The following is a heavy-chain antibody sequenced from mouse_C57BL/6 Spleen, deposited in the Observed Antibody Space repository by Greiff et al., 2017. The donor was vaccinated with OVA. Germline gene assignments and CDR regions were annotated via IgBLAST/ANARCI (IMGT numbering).Heavy chain of an antibody. CDR1: GYAFSSYW. V-gene: IGHV1-80*01. CDR3: ARSRASSGYDY. J-gene: IGHJ2*01. CDR2: IYPGDGDT. Sequence: VQLQESGAELVKPGASVKISCKASGYAFSSYWMNWVKQRPGKGLEWIGQIYPGDGDTNYNGKFKGKATLTADKSSSTAYMQLSSLTSEDSAVYFCARSRASSGYDYWGQGTTLTVSS. D-gene: IGHD3-2*02.